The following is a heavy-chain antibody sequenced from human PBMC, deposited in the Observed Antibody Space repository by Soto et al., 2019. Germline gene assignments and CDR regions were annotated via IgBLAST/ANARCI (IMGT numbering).Heavy chain of an antibody. CDR3: AGRSSLASVQLFFREISNYNWFDP. V-gene: IGHV4-59*04. D-gene: IGHD1-1*01. Sequence: SETLSLTCTVSGGSISSYYWGWIRQPPGKGLEWIGSIHQTGSTYYNPSLQGRVTISVDTSKNQFSLKLSSVTAADTAMYFCAGRSSLASVQLFFREISNYNWFDPWGQGTLVTVSS. J-gene: IGHJ5*02. CDR1: GGSISSYY. CDR2: IHQTGST.